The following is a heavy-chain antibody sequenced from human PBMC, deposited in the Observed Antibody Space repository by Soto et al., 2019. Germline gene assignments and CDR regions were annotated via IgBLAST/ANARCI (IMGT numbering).Heavy chain of an antibody. J-gene: IGHJ5*01. CDR1: GGAFYSYT. Sequence: QVQLVQSEAEVRRPGSSVKVSCKASGGAFYSYTFSWVRQAPGQGLEWMGRIIPVFGKTRSAPTFQDRVTLSADKSASTVVLELNRLQSDDSGIYYCVCHGKIASRPMLDSWGPGTGVTVSS. V-gene: IGHV1-69*02. CDR3: VCHGKIASRPMLDS. CDR2: IIPVFGKT. D-gene: IGHD6-6*01.